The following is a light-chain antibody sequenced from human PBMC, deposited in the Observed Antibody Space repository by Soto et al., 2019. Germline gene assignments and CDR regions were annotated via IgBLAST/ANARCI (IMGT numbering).Light chain of an antibody. CDR3: QEYNTWPWT. CDR2: GAS. CDR1: QSVNNN. V-gene: IGKV3-15*01. Sequence: ETLMTQSPATLSVSPGERATLSCRASQSVNNNLAWYQQKLGQAPRVLIYGASTRATGIPARFTGSGSGTEFILTITSLQSEDSAVYYCQEYNTWPWTFGQGTRWIS. J-gene: IGKJ1*01.